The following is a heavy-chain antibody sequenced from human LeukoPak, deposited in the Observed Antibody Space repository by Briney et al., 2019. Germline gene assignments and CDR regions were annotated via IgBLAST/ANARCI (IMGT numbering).Heavy chain of an antibody. Sequence: ASVKVSCKASGYTFTGYYMHWVRQAPGQGLEWMGWINPNSGGTNYAQKFQGRVTMTRDTSISTAYMELGNLRSEDTAVYYCAAHLRLGELTSLSTWGQGTLVTVSS. CDR3: AAHLRLGELTSLST. D-gene: IGHD3-16*01. CDR1: GYTFTGYY. CDR2: INPNSGGT. V-gene: IGHV1-2*02. J-gene: IGHJ5*02.